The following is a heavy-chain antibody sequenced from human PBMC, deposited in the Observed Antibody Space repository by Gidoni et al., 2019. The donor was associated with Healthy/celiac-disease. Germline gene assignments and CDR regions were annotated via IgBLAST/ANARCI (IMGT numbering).Heavy chain of an antibody. V-gene: IGHV3-23*01. CDR1: GVAFSSYA. Sequence: EVQLLESGGGLVQTGGSLRLSCAASGVAFSSYAMSWVRQAPGKGLEGVSAISGSGGSTYYADSVKGRFTISRDNSKNTLYLQMNSLRAEDTAVYYCAKQVSGSGHLDYWGQGTLVTVSS. CDR2: ISGSGGST. CDR3: AKQVSGSGHLDY. D-gene: IGHD3-10*01. J-gene: IGHJ4*02.